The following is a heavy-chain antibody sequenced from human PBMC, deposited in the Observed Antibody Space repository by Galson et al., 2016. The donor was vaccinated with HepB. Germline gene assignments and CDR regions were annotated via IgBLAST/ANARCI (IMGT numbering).Heavy chain of an antibody. Sequence: SLRLSCAASGFTFSCCGMHWVRQAPGKGLEWVAVIWPDATNEKYGDAVKGRFTISRDNSKNTLYLQMKSLRVEDTAGYYFAKEGHYEGHFYMDVWGEGTTVTVSS. CDR1: GFTFSCCG. CDR2: IWPDATNE. J-gene: IGHJ6*03. V-gene: IGHV3-33*06. CDR3: AKEGHYEGHFYMDV. D-gene: IGHD4-17*01.